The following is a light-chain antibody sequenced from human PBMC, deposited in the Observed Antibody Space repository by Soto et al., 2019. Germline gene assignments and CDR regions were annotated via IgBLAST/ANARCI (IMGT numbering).Light chain of an antibody. J-gene: IGKJ1*01. Sequence: DIQITQSPSSLSGSVGDRVTITCQASQDIGNSVNWYQQKPGKAPKLLLSAASSLETGVPSRFSGSGSGTEFTHTISSLQPDDFATYYCQHYNSYGTFGQGTKVDI. CDR1: QDIGNS. V-gene: IGKV1-33*01. CDR2: AAS. CDR3: QHYNSYGT.